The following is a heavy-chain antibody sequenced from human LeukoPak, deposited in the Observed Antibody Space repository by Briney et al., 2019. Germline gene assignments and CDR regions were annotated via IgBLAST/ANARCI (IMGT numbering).Heavy chain of an antibody. J-gene: IGHJ4*02. V-gene: IGHV1-46*03. CDR2: INPSGGST. CDR1: GYTFTSYY. CDR3: ARGGLYYYDSSSYLGSFDY. D-gene: IGHD3-22*01. Sequence: GASVKVSCKASGYTFTSYYMHWVRQAPGQGLEWMGIINPSGGSTSYAQKFQGRVTMTRDTSTSTVYMELSSLRSEDTAVYYCARGGLYYYDSSSYLGSFDYWGQGTLVTVSS.